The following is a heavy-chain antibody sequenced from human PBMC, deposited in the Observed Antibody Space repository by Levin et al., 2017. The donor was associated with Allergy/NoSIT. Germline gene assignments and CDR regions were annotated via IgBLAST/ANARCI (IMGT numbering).Heavy chain of an antibody. CDR1: GGSITSGGYS. Sequence: SQTLSLTCTVSGGSITSGGYSWSWIRQPPGKGLEWIGYIYDSGHTYYKPSLKSRVTISGDTFKNQLSLRVSSVTAADTAVYYCAREVPLRGPRGYSGYDRPRGAFDIWGQGTMVTVSS. CDR2: IYDSGHT. D-gene: IGHD5-12*01. V-gene: IGHV4-30-2*01. J-gene: IGHJ3*02. CDR3: AREVPLRGPRGYSGYDRPRGAFDI.